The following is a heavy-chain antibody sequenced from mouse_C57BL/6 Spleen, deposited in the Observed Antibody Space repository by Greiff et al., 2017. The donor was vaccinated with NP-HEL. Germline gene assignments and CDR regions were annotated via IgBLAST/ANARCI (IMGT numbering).Heavy chain of an antibody. V-gene: IGHV1-61*01. CDR1: GYTFTSYW. J-gene: IGHJ1*03. CDR2: IYPSDSET. D-gene: IGHD1-1*01. Sequence: QVQLQQPGAELVRPGSSVKLSCKASGYTFTSYWMDWVKQRPGQGLEWIGNIYPSDSETHYNQKFKDKATLTVDKSSSTAYMQLSSLTSEDSAVYYCASTLTAVGRWYFDVWGTGTTVTVSS. CDR3: ASTLTAVGRWYFDV.